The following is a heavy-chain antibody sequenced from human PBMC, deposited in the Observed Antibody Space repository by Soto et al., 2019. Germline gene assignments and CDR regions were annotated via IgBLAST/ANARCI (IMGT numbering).Heavy chain of an antibody. D-gene: IGHD3-10*01. CDR2: TYYNGNA. J-gene: IGHJ4*02. Sequence: PSETLSLTCNVSGGSIDRSNYYWDWLRQPPGKGLEWIGTTYYNGNAYYNPSLKSRVSMSVDTSKNQFSLKLVSVTAADTAVYYCARHFVAVVIKGWGEWGQGSLVTVSS. V-gene: IGHV4-39*01. CDR3: ARHFVAVVIKGWGE. CDR1: GGSIDRSNYY.